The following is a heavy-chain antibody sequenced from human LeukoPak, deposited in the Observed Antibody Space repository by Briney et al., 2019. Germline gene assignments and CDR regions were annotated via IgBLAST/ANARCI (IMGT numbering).Heavy chain of an antibody. D-gene: IGHD3-22*01. CDR1: GYTFTGYY. J-gene: IGHJ4*02. Sequence: ASVKVSCKASGYTFTGYYMHWVRQAPGQGLEWMGRINPNSGGTNYAQKFQGRVTMTRDTFISTAYMELSRLRSDDTAVYYCARGITMIVVEVFDYWGQGTLVTVSS. V-gene: IGHV1-2*06. CDR3: ARGITMIVVEVFDY. CDR2: INPNSGGT.